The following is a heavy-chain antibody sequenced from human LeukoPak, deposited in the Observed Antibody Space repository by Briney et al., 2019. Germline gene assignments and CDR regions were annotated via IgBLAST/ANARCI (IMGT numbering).Heavy chain of an antibody. CDR3: ASDRVLGSGSLDN. D-gene: IGHD3-10*01. V-gene: IGHV3-74*01. Sequence: GGSLGLSCTASGFSFSDFWMHWVRQAPGKGLVWVSRIRGDGYGTNYADSVKGRFTISRDNAQNTLYLQMNSLRAEDTAAYYCASDRVLGSGSLDNWGQGTLVTVSS. CDR2: IRGDGYGT. CDR1: GFSFSDFW. J-gene: IGHJ4*02.